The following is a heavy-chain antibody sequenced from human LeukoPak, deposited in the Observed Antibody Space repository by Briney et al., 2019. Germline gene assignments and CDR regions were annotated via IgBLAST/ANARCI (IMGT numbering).Heavy chain of an antibody. CDR1: GYTFTSHI. Sequence: GASVKVSCKASGYTFTSHIISWVRQAPGQGLEWMGWISAYNGDTKYAQNFQGRVTMTTDASTTTAYMELRSLTSDDTAVYYCARDPSNSSVIYEHIDYWGQGTLVTVSS. V-gene: IGHV1-18*01. D-gene: IGHD6-19*01. J-gene: IGHJ4*02. CDR2: ISAYNGDT. CDR3: ARDPSNSSVIYEHIDY.